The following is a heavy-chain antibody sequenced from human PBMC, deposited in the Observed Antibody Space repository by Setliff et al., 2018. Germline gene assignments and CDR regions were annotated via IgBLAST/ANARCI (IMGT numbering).Heavy chain of an antibody. V-gene: IGHV1-18*01. CDR2: ISAYNGNI. D-gene: IGHD2-2*01. CDR3: VRSPPTVVIPPGRAFFDP. J-gene: IGHJ5*02. Sequence: ASVKVSCKASGYTFTSYGVSWVRQAPGQGLEWMGWISAYNGNINYAQKFQGRVTMTTDTYTSTANMELRSLRSDDTAVYYCVRSPPTVVIPPGRAFFDPWGQGTLVTVSS. CDR1: GYTFTSYG.